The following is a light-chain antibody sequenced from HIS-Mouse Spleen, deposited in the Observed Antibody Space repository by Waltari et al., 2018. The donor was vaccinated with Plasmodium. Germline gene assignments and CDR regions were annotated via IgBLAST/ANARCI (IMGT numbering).Light chain of an antibody. CDR2: KAS. CDR3: QQYNSYSWT. Sequence: DIQMTQSPSTLSASVGDRVTITCRASQSISIRLAWYQKKPGKAPKLLIYKASSLESGVPSRFSGSGSGTEFTLTISSLQPDDFATYYCQQYNSYSWTFGQGTKVEIK. V-gene: IGKV1-5*03. J-gene: IGKJ1*01. CDR1: QSISIR.